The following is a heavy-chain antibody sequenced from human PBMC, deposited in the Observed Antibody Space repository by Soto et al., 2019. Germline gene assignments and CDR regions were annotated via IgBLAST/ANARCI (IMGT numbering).Heavy chain of an antibody. Sequence: QVQLQESGPGLVKPSGTLSLTCAVSGGSISSSNWWSWVRQPPGKGLEWIGEIYHSGSTNYNPSLKRRFTIPVDKSKTQFSRKLGSVTAADTAVYYCARATYYYDSSGYYWDYWGQGTLVTVSS. D-gene: IGHD3-22*01. V-gene: IGHV4-4*02. J-gene: IGHJ4*02. CDR2: IYHSGST. CDR1: GGSISSSNW. CDR3: ARATYYYDSSGYYWDY.